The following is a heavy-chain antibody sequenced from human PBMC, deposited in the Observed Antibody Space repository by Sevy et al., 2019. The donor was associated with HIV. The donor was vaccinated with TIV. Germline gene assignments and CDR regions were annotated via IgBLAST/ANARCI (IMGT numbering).Heavy chain of an antibody. D-gene: IGHD2-15*01. J-gene: IGHJ6*02. Sequence: GESLKISCAASGFSLNSYWMSWVRQAPGKGPEWVSVIHSGGKISYADSVQGRFTISRDNSKNTLYLQMNSLRAEDTAVYYCAREDIVLGEDNYYGIDVWGQGTTVTVSS. V-gene: IGHV3-53*01. CDR2: IHSGGKI. CDR1: GFSLNSYW. CDR3: AREDIVLGEDNYYGIDV.